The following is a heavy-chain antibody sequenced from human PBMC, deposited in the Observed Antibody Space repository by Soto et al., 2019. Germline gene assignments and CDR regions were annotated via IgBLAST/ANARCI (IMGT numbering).Heavy chain of an antibody. CDR3: ARGSVDTAMVYYYYGMDV. D-gene: IGHD5-18*01. Sequence: PSETLSLTCTVSGGSISSYYWSWIRQPPGKGLEWIGYIYYSGSTNYNPSLKSRVTISVDTSKNQFSLKLSSVTAADTAVYYCARGSVDTAMVYYYYGMDVWGQGTTVTV. CDR1: GGSISSYY. J-gene: IGHJ6*02. V-gene: IGHV4-59*01. CDR2: IYYSGST.